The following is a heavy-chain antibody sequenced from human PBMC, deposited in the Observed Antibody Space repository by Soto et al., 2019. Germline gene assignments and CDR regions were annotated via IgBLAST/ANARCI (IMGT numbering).Heavy chain of an antibody. J-gene: IGHJ4*02. CDR3: ARGGVDIVATERFYYFDY. Sequence: SETLSLTCAVYGGSFSGYYWSWIRQPPGKGLEWIGEINHSGSTNYNPSLKSRVTISVDTSRNQFSLKLSSVTAADTAVYYCARGGVDIVATERFYYFDYWGQGTLVTVSS. D-gene: IGHD5-12*01. CDR1: GGSFSGYY. V-gene: IGHV4-34*01. CDR2: INHSGST.